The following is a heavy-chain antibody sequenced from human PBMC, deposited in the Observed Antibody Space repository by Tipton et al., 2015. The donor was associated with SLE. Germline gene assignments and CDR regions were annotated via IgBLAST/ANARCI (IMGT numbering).Heavy chain of an antibody. CDR2: INPDGDTA. J-gene: IGHJ5*02. V-gene: IGHV1-46*01. D-gene: IGHD2-21*01. Sequence: QLVQSGAEVKKPGASVKVSCTASGYSHTSYYIHWVRQAPGQGLEWMGIINPDGDTATYAEKFQGRVTMTRDTSTRTVYMELNSLRFEDTAVYYCAKVPVPVVFANGGGWFDPWGQGARVTVSS. CDR3: AKVPVPVVFANGGGWFDP. CDR1: GYSHTSYY.